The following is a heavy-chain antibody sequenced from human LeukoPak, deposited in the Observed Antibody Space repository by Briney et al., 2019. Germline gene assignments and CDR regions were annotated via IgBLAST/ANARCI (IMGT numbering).Heavy chain of an antibody. D-gene: IGHD2-21*01. CDR3: VRDSDYQRNSGGLYAHYDALDI. V-gene: IGHV3-48*01. CDR2: ISSSSSTI. CDR1: GFTFSSYS. J-gene: IGHJ3*02. Sequence: GGSLRLSCAASGFTFSSYSMNWVRQAPGKGLEWVSYISSSSSTIYYADSVKGRFTISRDNAKNSLYLQMNSLRAEDTAVYYCVRDSDYQRNSGGLYAHYDALDIWGHGTMVTASS.